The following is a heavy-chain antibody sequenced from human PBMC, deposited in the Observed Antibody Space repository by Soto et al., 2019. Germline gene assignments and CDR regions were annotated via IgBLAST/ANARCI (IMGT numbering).Heavy chain of an antibody. J-gene: IGHJ6*03. CDR2: MNPNSGNT. V-gene: IGHV1-8*01. CDR1: GYTFTSYE. Sequence: QVPLVQSGAEVKKPGASVKVSCRASGYTFTSYEINWVRQATGQGLEWMGWMNPNSGNTGSIQKFQGRVTMTRNTSISTAYMELSSLRSEHTAVYYCALLYGPGIYFMDVWGKGTTVTVSS. D-gene: IGHD4-17*01. CDR3: ALLYGPGIYFMDV.